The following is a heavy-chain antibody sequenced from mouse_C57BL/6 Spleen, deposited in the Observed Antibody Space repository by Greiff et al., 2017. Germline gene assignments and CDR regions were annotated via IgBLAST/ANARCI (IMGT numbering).Heavy chain of an antibody. CDR3: ARTLYYYGSSPLAY. J-gene: IGHJ3*01. CDR2: IDPSDSET. Sequence: QVQLQQPGAELVRPGSSVKLSCKASGYTFTSYWMHWVKQRPIQGLEWIGNIDPSDSETHYNQKFKDKATLTVDKSSSTAYMQLSSLTSEDSAVYYCARTLYYYGSSPLAYWGQGTLVTVSA. D-gene: IGHD1-1*01. CDR1: GYTFTSYW. V-gene: IGHV1-52*01.